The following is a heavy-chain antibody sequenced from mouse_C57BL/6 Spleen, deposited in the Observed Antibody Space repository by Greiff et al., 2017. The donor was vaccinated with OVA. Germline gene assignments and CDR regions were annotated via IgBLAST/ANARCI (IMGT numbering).Heavy chain of an antibody. Sequence: VKVVESGPGLVAPSQSLSITCTVSGFSLTSYGVHWVRQPPGKGLEWLVVIWSDGSTTYNSALKSRLSISKDNSKSQVFLKMNSLQTDDTAMYYCARHYGNYVGYFDVWGTGTTVTVSS. D-gene: IGHD2-1*01. CDR2: IWSDGST. V-gene: IGHV2-6-1*01. CDR3: ARHYGNYVGYFDV. J-gene: IGHJ1*03. CDR1: GFSLTSYG.